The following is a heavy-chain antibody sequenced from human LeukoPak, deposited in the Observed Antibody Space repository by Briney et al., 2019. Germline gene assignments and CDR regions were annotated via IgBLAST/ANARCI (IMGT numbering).Heavy chain of an antibody. CDR1: GFTFSSYA. Sequence: GGSLRLSCAASGFTFSSYAMSWVRQAPGKGLEWVSGISGSGGTTYYADSVKGRFTISRDNSMDTLYLQMNSLRAEDTAVYFCAKGTSVWYYDSSGWGQGTMVTVSS. CDR2: ISGSGGTT. CDR3: AKGTSVWYYDSSG. J-gene: IGHJ3*01. D-gene: IGHD3-22*01. V-gene: IGHV3-23*01.